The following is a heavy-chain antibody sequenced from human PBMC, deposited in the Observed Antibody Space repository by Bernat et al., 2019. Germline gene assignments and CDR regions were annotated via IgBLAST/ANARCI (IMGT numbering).Heavy chain of an antibody. J-gene: IGHJ4*02. CDR3: AKDIQYYDSSGLFRY. CDR1: GFNFSTYS. V-gene: IGHV3-30-3*01. CDR2: ISYDGSNK. D-gene: IGHD3-22*01. Sequence: QVQLVESGGGVVQPGRSLRLSCAASGFNFSTYSMHWVRQAPGKGLEWMTLISYDGSNKYYADSVQGRFTISRDNAKNSLYLQMNSLRAEDTALYYCAKDIQYYDSSGLFRYWGQGTLVTVSS.